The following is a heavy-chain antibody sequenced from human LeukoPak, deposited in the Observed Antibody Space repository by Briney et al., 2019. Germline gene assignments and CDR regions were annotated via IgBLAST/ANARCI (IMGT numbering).Heavy chain of an antibody. V-gene: IGHV5-51*01. CDR3: ARQSTPDISSAGGWAFDI. CDR1: EYIFTNYW. J-gene: IGHJ3*02. Sequence: GESLETSCQGSEYIFTNYWIGWVRPLPRKGLQWMGRFFPGGADARYSPSFQRQVTISADKSISTAYLQWSSLKASDTAIYYSARQSTPDISSAGGWAFDIWGQGTMVTVSS. CDR2: FFPGGADA. D-gene: IGHD6-13*01.